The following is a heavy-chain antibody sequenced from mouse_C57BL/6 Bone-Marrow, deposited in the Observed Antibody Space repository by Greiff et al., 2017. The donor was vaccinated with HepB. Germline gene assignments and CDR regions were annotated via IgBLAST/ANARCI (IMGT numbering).Heavy chain of an antibody. J-gene: IGHJ2*01. CDR3: TKSFTTVVATDY. CDR1: GYTFTSYG. V-gene: IGHV1-81*01. D-gene: IGHD1-1*01. Sequence: QVQLQQSGAELARPGASVKLSCKASGYTFTSYGISWVKQRTGQGLEWIGEIYPRSGNTYYNEKFKGKATLTADKSSSTAYMELRSLTSEDSAVYYCTKSFTTVVATDYWGQGTTLTVSS. CDR2: IYPRSGNT.